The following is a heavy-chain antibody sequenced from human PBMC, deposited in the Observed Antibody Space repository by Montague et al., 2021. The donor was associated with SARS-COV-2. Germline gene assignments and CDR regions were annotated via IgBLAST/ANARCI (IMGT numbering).Heavy chain of an antibody. CDR2: IYYSGST. Sequence: SETLSLTCTVSGGSISSTSYYWAWIRQPPGRGLEWIGSIYYSGSTIYNPSLKSRVTIFVDTSENQFSLQLSPVTAADTAVYYCARQEKSSGWGKPDAFDIWGQGTMVIVSS. CDR1: GGSISSTSYY. J-gene: IGHJ3*02. D-gene: IGHD6-19*01. V-gene: IGHV4-39*01. CDR3: ARQEKSSGWGKPDAFDI.